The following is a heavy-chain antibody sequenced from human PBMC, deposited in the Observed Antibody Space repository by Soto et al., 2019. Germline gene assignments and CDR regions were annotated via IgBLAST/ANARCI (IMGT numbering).Heavy chain of an antibody. V-gene: IGHV4-4*02. D-gene: IGHD2-15*01. CDR1: GGSISSSNW. J-gene: IGHJ5*02. CDR2: INHSGST. Sequence: SETLSLTCAVSGGSISSSNWWSWVRQPPGKGLEWIGEINHSGSTNYNPSLKSRVTISVDTSKNQFSLKLSSVTAADTAVYYCARGPYCSGGSCYLFVRRRWFDPWGQGTLVTVSS. CDR3: ARGPYCSGGSCYLFVRRRWFDP.